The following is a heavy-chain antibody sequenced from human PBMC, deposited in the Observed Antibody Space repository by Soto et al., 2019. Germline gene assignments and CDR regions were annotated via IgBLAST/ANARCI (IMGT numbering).Heavy chain of an antibody. D-gene: IGHD3-9*01. CDR1: GYTLTELS. CDR2: FDPEDGET. CDR3: ATKGGGSGVLRYFDWSYYYYYMDV. J-gene: IGHJ6*03. Sequence: ASVKVSCKVSGYTLTELSMHWVRQAPGKGLEWMGGFDPEDGETIYAQKFQGRVTMTEDTSTDTAYMELSSLRSEDTAVYYCATKGGGSGVLRYFDWSYYYYYMDVWGKGTTVTVSS. V-gene: IGHV1-24*01.